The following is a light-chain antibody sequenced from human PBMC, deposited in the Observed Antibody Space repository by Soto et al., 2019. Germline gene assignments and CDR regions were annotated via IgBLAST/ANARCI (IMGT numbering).Light chain of an antibody. CDR2: DAS. CDR1: QSISSW. CDR3: QQYSSFYS. J-gene: IGKJ2*03. V-gene: IGKV1-5*01. Sequence: DTQMTQSPSTLSASVGDRVTITCRARQSISSWLAWYQQKPGKAPKLLIYDASSLESGVPSRFSGSGSGTEFTLTISSLQPGDFATYYCQQYSSFYSFGQGTKLEIK.